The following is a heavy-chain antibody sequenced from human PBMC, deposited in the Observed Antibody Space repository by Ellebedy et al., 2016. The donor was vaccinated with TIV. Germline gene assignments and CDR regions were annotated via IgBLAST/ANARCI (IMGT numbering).Heavy chain of an antibody. CDR1: GGTFSSYA. CDR2: IIPIFGTA. V-gene: IGHV1-69*13. CDR3: ARVEYYYYGMDV. Sequence: SVKVSXKASGGTFSSYAISWVRQAPGQGLEWMGGIIPIFGTANYAQKFQGRVTITADESTSTAYMELSSLRSEDTAVYYCARVEYYYYGMDVWGQGTTVTVSS. J-gene: IGHJ6*02.